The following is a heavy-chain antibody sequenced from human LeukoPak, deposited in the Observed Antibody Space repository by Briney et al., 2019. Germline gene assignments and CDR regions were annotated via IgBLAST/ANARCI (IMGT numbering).Heavy chain of an antibody. D-gene: IGHD3-10*01. J-gene: IGHJ3*02. Sequence: GGSLRLSCAASGFTVSSNYMNWVRQAPGKGLEWVSVIYSSGSTYYADSVKGRFTISRDNSKNTLYLQMNSLRAEDTAVYYCAKDLGYYGSGTLLGFGIWGQGTMVTVSS. CDR1: GFTVSSNY. V-gene: IGHV3-66*01. CDR3: AKDLGYYGSGTLLGFGI. CDR2: IYSSGST.